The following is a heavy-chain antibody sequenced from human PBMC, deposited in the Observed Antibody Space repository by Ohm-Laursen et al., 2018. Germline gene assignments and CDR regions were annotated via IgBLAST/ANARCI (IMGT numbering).Heavy chain of an antibody. CDR3: ARISPGDYHFDY. Sequence: PTQTLTLTGTFSGFSLSTSGMCVSWIRQPPGKALEWLARIDWDDDKYYSTSLKTRLTISKDTSKNQVVLTMTNMDPVDTATYFCARISPGDYHFDYWGQGTLVTVSS. D-gene: IGHD4-17*01. V-gene: IGHV2-70*11. CDR1: GFSLSTSGMC. CDR2: IDWDDDK. J-gene: IGHJ4*02.